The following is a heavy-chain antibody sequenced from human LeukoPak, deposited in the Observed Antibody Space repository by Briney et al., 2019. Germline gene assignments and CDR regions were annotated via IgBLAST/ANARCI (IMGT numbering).Heavy chain of an antibody. CDR1: GGSISSSSYY. D-gene: IGHD2-2*01. J-gene: IGHJ4*02. CDR3: ARPPTYCSSTSCYFWFDY. CDR2: IYYSGST. Sequence: SETLSLTCTVSGGSISSSSYYWGWIRQPPGKGLEWIGSIYYSGSTYYNPSLKSRVTISVDTSKNQFSLKLSSVTAADTAMYYCARPPTYCSSTSCYFWFDYWGQGTLVTVSS. V-gene: IGHV4-39*01.